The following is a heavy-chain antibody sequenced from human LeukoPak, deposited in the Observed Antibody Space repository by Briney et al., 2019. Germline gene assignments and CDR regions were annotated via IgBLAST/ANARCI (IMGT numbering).Heavy chain of an antibody. CDR1: GFTFSTYS. D-gene: IGHD3-10*01. V-gene: IGHV3-21*04. CDR3: AKAVMVRGAYDAFDI. Sequence: GGSLRLSCAASGFTFSTYSMNWVRQAPGKGLEWVSAISSSSTYIYYADSVKGRFTISRDNAKNSLYLQMNSLRAEDTAVYYCAKAVMVRGAYDAFDIWGQGTMVTVSS. CDR2: ISSSSTYI. J-gene: IGHJ3*02.